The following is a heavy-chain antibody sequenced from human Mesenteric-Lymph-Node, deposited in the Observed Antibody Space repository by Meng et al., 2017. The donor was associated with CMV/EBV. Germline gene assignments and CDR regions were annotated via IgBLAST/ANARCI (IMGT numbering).Heavy chain of an antibody. Sequence: GESLKISCAASGFTFSDYYMSWIRQAPGKGLEWVSYISSSGSTIYYADSVKGRFTISRDNAQNSLYLQMNSLRAEDTAVYYCASYCSSTSCYTLSDAFDIWGQGTMVTVSS. V-gene: IGHV3-11*04. J-gene: IGHJ3*02. CDR2: ISSSGSTI. D-gene: IGHD2-2*02. CDR1: GFTFSDYY. CDR3: ASYCSSTSCYTLSDAFDI.